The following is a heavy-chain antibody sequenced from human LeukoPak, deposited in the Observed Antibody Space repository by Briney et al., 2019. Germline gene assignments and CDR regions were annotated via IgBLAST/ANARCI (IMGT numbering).Heavy chain of an antibody. CDR3: ARRRQQGIAVAGGLMDV. Sequence: GGSLRLSCAASGFTFSSYGMNWVRQAPGKGLEWVSSISSSSSYIYYADSVKGRFTISRDNAKNSLYLQMNSLRAEDTAVYYCARRRQQGIAVAGGLMDVWGKGTTVTVSS. J-gene: IGHJ6*03. D-gene: IGHD6-19*01. V-gene: IGHV3-21*01. CDR2: ISSSSSYI. CDR1: GFTFSSYG.